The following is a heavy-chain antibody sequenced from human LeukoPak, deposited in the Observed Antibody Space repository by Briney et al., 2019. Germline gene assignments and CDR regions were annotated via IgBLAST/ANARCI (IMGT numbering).Heavy chain of an antibody. CDR1: GFTFSSYG. CDR3: ARDHKPYSSSWYVLGY. V-gene: IGHV3-33*01. CDR2: IWYDGSNE. Sequence: GRSLRLSCAASGFTFSSYGMHWVRQAPGKGLEWVAVIWYDGSNEYYADSVKGRFTISRDNSKNTLYLQMNSLRAEDTAVYYCARDHKPYSSSWYVLGYWGQGTLVTVSS. D-gene: IGHD6-13*01. J-gene: IGHJ4*02.